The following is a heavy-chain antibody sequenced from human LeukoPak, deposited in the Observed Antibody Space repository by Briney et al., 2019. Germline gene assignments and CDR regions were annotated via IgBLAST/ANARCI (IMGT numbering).Heavy chain of an antibody. Sequence: GGSLRLSCAASGFTFSSYSMNWVRQAPGKGLEWVSYISSSSAIYYADSVKGRFTISRDNAKNSLYLQMNSLRAEDTAVYYCAVDIADVWGKGTTVTVSS. J-gene: IGHJ6*04. CDR2: ISSSSAI. CDR1: GFTFSSYS. CDR3: AVDIADV. D-gene: IGHD6-13*01. V-gene: IGHV3-48*01.